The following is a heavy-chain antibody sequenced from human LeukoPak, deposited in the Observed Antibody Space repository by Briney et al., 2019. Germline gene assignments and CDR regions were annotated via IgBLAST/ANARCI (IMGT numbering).Heavy chain of an antibody. J-gene: IGHJ4*02. CDR1: GFTFSYYG. V-gene: IGHV3-30*02. D-gene: IGHD6-19*01. Sequence: PGGSLRLSCAASGFTFSYYGMHWVRQAPGKGLEWVAFIRYDGSNKYYADSVKGRFTISRDNSKNTLYLQMNSLRAEDTAVCYCARRVYNSGWYIDYWGRGTLVTVSS. CDR3: ARRVYNSGWYIDY. CDR2: IRYDGSNK.